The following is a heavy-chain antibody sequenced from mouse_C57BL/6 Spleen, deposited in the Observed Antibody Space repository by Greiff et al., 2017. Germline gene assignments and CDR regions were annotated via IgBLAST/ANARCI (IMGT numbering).Heavy chain of an antibody. D-gene: IGHD1-1*01. CDR3: TRRDYYGWYFDV. Sequence: EVQLQESGTVLARPGASVKMSCKTSCSTFTSYWMHWVKQRPGQGLEWIGAISPGNSDTSSNQKFKGKAKLTAVTSASTAYMELSSLTNEDSAVYYCTRRDYYGWYFDVWGTGTTVTVSS. CDR2: ISPGNSDT. J-gene: IGHJ1*03. V-gene: IGHV1-5*01. CDR1: CSTFTSYW.